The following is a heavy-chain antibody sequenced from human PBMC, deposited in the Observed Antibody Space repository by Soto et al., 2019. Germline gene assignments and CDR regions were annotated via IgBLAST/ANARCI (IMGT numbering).Heavy chain of an antibody. Sequence: SETLSLTCAVYGGSFSGYYWSWIRQPPGKGLEWIGEINHSGSTNYNPSLKSRVTISVDTSKNQFSLKLSSVTAADTAVYYCARRAGDIVVVPAAIRGYYYMDVWGKGTTVTVSS. V-gene: IGHV4-34*01. J-gene: IGHJ6*03. CDR2: INHSGST. CDR3: ARRAGDIVVVPAAIRGYYYMDV. D-gene: IGHD2-2*02. CDR1: GGSFSGYY.